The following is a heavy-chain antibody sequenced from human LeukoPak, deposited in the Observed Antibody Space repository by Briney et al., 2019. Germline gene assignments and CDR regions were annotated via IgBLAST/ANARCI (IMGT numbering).Heavy chain of an antibody. CDR2: IYTSGST. J-gene: IGHJ4*02. D-gene: IGHD3-10*01. Sequence: SETLSLTCTVSGGSISSYYWSWIRQPAKQGLEWIGRIYTSGSTNYNPSLKSRVSMSVDTSKNQFSLKLSSVTAADTAVYYCARGTDYYGSGSHGGDYWGQGTLVTVSS. CDR1: GGSISSYY. V-gene: IGHV4-4*07. CDR3: ARGTDYYGSGSHGGDY.